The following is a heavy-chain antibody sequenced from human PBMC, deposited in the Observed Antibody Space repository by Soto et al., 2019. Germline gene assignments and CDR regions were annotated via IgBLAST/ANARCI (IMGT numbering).Heavy chain of an antibody. CDR1: GYTFTSYD. CDR2: MNPNSGNT. CDR3: ARSDRQLGKYFQH. Sequence: QVQLVQSGAEVKKAGASGKVSCQASGYTFTSYDINWVRTATGQGREWMGWMNPNSGNTGYAQKFQGRVTMTRNTSISTAYMELSSLRSEDTAVYYCARSDRQLGKYFQHWGQGTLVTVSS. D-gene: IGHD6-6*01. V-gene: IGHV1-8*01. J-gene: IGHJ1*01.